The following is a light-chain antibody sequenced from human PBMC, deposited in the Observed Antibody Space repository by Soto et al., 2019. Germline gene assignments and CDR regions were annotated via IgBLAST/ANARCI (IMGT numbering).Light chain of an antibody. CDR1: QSVIGRQ. CDR3: QVYGPSPPIT. Sequence: EIVFTQSPGTLSLSPGERATLSCRASQSVIGRQLAWYQHKPGQAPRLLIYGVSTRATGIPDRFTGSGSGTDFTLTISRLEPEDFAVFYCQVYGPSPPITFGQGTRLEIK. CDR2: GVS. J-gene: IGKJ5*01. V-gene: IGKV3-20*01.